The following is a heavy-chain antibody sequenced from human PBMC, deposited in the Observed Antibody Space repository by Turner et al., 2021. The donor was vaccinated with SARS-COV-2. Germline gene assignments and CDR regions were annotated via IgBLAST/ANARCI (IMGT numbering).Heavy chain of an antibody. V-gene: IGHV3-21*02. CDR3: ATTRNGYTLD. J-gene: IGHJ4*02. Sequence: EVQLVESGGGLVKPGGSLRLSCAASGFTFSTTSMNWVRQAPGKGREWVSSISSTGNYKWYADSLKGRITISRDNAKNSLDLQMDSLRVEDTAVYHCATTRNGYTLDWGQGTLVTVSS. CDR2: ISSTGNYK. CDR1: GFTFSTTS. D-gene: IGHD5-18*01.